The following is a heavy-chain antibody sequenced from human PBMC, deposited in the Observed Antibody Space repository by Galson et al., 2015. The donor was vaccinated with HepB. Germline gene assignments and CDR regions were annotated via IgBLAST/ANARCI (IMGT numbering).Heavy chain of an antibody. CDR1: GGSINSSGYS. CDR3: ARVNTVSRRTDYFDF. Sequence: TLSLTCVVSGGSINSSGYSWSWIRHPPGKGLEWIGSIHHSGTTHYKPSLDGRVTISVDTSKSQFSLDLTSVTAADTAVYYCARVNTVSRRTDYFDFWGHGTLVAVSS. CDR2: IHHSGTT. D-gene: IGHD2/OR15-2a*01. V-gene: IGHV4-30-2*01. J-gene: IGHJ4*01.